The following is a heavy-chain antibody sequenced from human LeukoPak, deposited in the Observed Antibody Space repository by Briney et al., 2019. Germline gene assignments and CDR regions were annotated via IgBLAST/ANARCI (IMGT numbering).Heavy chain of an antibody. Sequence: GGSLRLSCAASGFTFSSCWMIWVRQAAGKGLEWVANIRQDGSEIYYVDSVKGRFTISRDNAKNSLYLQMNSLRGEDTAVYYCARGYCSSTTCYASWFDPWGQGALVTVSS. J-gene: IGHJ5*02. V-gene: IGHV3-7*04. CDR3: ARGYCSSTTCYASWFDP. D-gene: IGHD2-2*01. CDR1: GFTFSSCW. CDR2: IRQDGSEI.